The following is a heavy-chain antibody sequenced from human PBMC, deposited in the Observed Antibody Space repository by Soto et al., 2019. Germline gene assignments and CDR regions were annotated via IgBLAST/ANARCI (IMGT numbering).Heavy chain of an antibody. CDR2: ISPYSGNT. J-gene: IGHJ6*02. V-gene: IGHV1-18*01. CDR1: GYIFVNYG. D-gene: IGHD5-12*01. Sequence: QVQLVQSGDEVRKPGSSVKVSCKASGYIFVNYGIAWVRQAPGQGLEWMGWISPYSGNTHYASKVQGRLTMTTDKSRNTAYMDRGTLTPHDTAVYSCAMVDNSVPPTPQNVWGQGTTLTV. CDR3: AMVDNSVPPTPQNV.